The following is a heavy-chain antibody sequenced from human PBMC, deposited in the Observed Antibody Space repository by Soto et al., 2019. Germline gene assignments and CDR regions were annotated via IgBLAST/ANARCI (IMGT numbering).Heavy chain of an antibody. J-gene: IGHJ4*02. CDR3: ARGGRAAAGDDY. V-gene: IGHV1-69*12. CDR1: GGTFSSYA. D-gene: IGHD6-13*01. CDR2: IIPIFGTA. Sequence: QVKLVQSGAEVKKPGSSVKVSCKASGGTFSSYAITWVRQAPGQGREWMGGIIPIFGTANYAQKLQGRVTITADESTSTAYMELSSLRSEDTAVYYCARGGRAAAGDDYWGQGTLVTVSS.